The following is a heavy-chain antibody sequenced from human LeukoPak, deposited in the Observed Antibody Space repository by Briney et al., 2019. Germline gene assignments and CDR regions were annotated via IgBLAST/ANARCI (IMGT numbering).Heavy chain of an antibody. J-gene: IGHJ3*01. Sequence: GGSLRLSCAASGFTFSSYGMHWVRQAPGKGLEWVALINYSGSNAYYADSVRGRFTISRDSSKSMLYLQMDSLRAEDTAIYYCARDIELSTRGQGTMVSV. D-gene: IGHD1-7*01. CDR2: INYSGSNA. CDR1: GFTFSSYG. V-gene: IGHV3-23*01. CDR3: ARDIELST.